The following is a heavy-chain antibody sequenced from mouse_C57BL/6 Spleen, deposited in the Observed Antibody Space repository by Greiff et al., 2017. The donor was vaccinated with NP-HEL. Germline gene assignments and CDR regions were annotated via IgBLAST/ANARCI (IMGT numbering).Heavy chain of an antibody. J-gene: IGHJ2*01. CDR1: GYTFTSYW. V-gene: IGHV1-69*01. D-gene: IGHD1-1*01. CDR3: ARVITTVSRGDYFDY. Sequence: QVQLQQPGAELVMPGASVKLSCKASGYTFTSYWMHWVKQRPGQGLEWIGEIDPSDSYTNYNQKFKGNSTLTVDKSSSPAYMQLSSLTSEDSAVYYCARVITTVSRGDYFDYWGQGTTLTVSS. CDR2: IDPSDSYT.